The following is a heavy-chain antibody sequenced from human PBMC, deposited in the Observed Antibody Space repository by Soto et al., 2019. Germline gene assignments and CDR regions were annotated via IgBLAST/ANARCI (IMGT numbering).Heavy chain of an antibody. Sequence: GSLRLSCAASGFTVSSNYMSWVRQAPGKGLEWVSVIYSGGSTYYADSVKGRFTISRDNSKNTLYLQMNSLRAEDTAVYYCARDRGIAVAGLFFNYYYYGMDVWGQGTTVTVSS. CDR1: GFTVSSNY. J-gene: IGHJ6*02. V-gene: IGHV3-66*01. D-gene: IGHD6-19*01. CDR3: ARDRGIAVAGLFFNYYYYGMDV. CDR2: IYSGGST.